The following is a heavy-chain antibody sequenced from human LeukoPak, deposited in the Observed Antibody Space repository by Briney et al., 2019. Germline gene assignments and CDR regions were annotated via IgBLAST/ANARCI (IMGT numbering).Heavy chain of an antibody. CDR2: ISYDGSNK. CDR3: AKDLTPRLRFLEWFYMDV. Sequence: GRSLRLSCAASGFTFSSYAMHWVRQAPGKGLEWVAVISYDGSNKYYADSVKGRFTISRDNSKNTLYLQMNSLRAEDTAVYYCAKDLTPRLRFLEWFYMDVWGKGTTVTVSS. CDR1: GFTFSSYA. D-gene: IGHD3-3*01. V-gene: IGHV3-30-3*01. J-gene: IGHJ6*03.